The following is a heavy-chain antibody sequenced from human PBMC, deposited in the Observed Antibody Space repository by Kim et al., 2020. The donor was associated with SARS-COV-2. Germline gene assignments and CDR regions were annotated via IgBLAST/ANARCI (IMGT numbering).Heavy chain of an antibody. Sequence: ASVKVSCKSSGYTFTTYGISWVRQAPGQGPEWMGWINGKNGNTKSAQKFQGRVTMTTDTSTSAAYMELWSLTSDDTAVYYCARDYCSSTSCDPCGYYYYGRDVWGQGTTVTVS. CDR1: GYTFTTYG. CDR2: INGKNGNT. J-gene: IGHJ6*02. D-gene: IGHD2-2*01. V-gene: IGHV1-18*01. CDR3: ARDYCSSTSCDPCGYYYYGRDV.